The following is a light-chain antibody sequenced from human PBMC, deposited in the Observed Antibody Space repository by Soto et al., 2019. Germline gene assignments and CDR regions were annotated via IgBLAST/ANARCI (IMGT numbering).Light chain of an antibody. V-gene: IGKV3D-15*01. CDR1: QSVSSN. CDR2: GVY. CDR3: QQYNNWPSIT. J-gene: IGKJ5*01. Sequence: EIVMTQSPTILSVSPGERATLSCRASQSVSSNLAWYQQKPGQPPRLLMYGVYTRAPGTPARFSGSGSGTEFTLTISSLQSEDSAVYYCQQYNNWPSITFGQGTRLEIK.